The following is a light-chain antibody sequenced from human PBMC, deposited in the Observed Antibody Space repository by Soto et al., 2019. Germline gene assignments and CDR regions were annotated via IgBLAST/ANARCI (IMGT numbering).Light chain of an antibody. CDR2: DVS. Sequence: QSALTQPASVSGSPGQSITISRTGTSSDVGDYNYVSWYQQHPGKAPRLMIYDVSNRPSGVSNRFSGSKSGNTASLTISGLQAEDEADYYCGSYTTSSSLYVFGSGTKVTVL. J-gene: IGLJ1*01. CDR3: GSYTTSSSLYV. V-gene: IGLV2-14*03. CDR1: SSDVGDYNY.